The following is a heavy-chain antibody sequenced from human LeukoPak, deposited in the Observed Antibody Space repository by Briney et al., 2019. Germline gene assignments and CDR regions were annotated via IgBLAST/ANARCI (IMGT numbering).Heavy chain of an antibody. CDR3: ARKDGDY. J-gene: IGHJ4*02. Sequence: PSETLSLTCTVSGGSMSNYYWTWMRQPAGKGLEWIGLIYSSGSTLFNPSLKSRVAMSVDLTKNQLSLKLTSVTAADTAMYYCARKDGDYWGRGTLVTVSS. CDR2: IYSSGST. V-gene: IGHV4-4*07. CDR1: GGSMSNYY.